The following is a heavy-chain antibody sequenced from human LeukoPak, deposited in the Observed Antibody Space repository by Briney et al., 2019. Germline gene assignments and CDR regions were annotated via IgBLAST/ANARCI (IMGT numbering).Heavy chain of an antibody. D-gene: IGHD3-10*01. J-gene: IGHJ3*02. V-gene: IGHV4-4*02. CDR2: VYENGST. CDR1: GGSITRSNW. CDR3: ARRPVGGTDAFDI. Sequence: PSETLSLTCVVSGGSITRSNWWSWVRQPPGKGLEYIGEVYENGSTNYKPSLKSRITVSVDKSKNQFSLKLSSVTAADTGVYYCARRPVGGTDAFDIWGQGTMVIVSS.